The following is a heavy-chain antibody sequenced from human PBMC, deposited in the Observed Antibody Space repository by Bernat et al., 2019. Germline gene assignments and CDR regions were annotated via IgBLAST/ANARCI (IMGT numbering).Heavy chain of an antibody. J-gene: IGHJ4*02. D-gene: IGHD2-21*02. V-gene: IGHV3-23*01. Sequence: EVQLLESGGGLVQPGGSLRLSCAASGFTFSNYAMSWVRQAPGKGLEWVSTISGSGDSTYYAGSVKGRFTISSDNSTNTLFLQMNSLRAEDTALYYCAKDRRVVTGVGRQNFDHWGQGSLVTVSS. CDR1: GFTFSNYA. CDR3: AKDRRVVTGVGRQNFDH. CDR2: ISGSGDST.